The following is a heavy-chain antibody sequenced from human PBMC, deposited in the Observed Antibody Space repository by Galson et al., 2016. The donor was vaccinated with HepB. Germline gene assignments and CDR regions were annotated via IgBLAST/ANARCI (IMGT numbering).Heavy chain of an antibody. J-gene: IGHJ4*02. D-gene: IGHD3-22*01. CDR1: GFTFSNSE. V-gene: IGHV3-23*01. CDR3: YYEGF. Sequence: SCAASGFTFSNSEMNWVRQAPGRGLEWVSGISGSGYSKYYRDSVRGRFTISRDNSRNTLYPQMNSLRAEDTAVYHCYYEGFWGQGTLVTVSS. CDR2: ISGSGYSK.